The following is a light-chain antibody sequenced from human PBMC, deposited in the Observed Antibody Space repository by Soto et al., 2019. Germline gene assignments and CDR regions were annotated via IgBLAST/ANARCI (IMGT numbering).Light chain of an antibody. CDR3: SSYTSSSTYVV. CDR1: SSDVGGYNY. J-gene: IGLJ2*01. CDR2: DVS. Sequence: QSALTQPASVSGSPGQSITISCTGTSSDVGGYNYVSWYQQHPGKAPKLMIYDVSNRPSGVSNRFSGSKSGNTASLTISGLQAEDEVDYYCSSYTSSSTYVVFGGGPTVTVL. V-gene: IGLV2-14*01.